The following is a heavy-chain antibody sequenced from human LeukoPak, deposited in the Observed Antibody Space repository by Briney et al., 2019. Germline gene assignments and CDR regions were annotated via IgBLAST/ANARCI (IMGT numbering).Heavy chain of an antibody. D-gene: IGHD3-3*01. CDR2: IWYDGSNK. Sequence: GGSLRLSCAASGFTFSSYGMHWVRQAPGKGLEWVAVIWYDGSNKYYADSVKGRFTISRDNSKNTLYLQMNSLRAEDTAVYYCARGRFPSVYGMDVCGQGTTVTVSS. V-gene: IGHV3-33*01. CDR1: GFTFSSYG. CDR3: ARGRFPSVYGMDV. J-gene: IGHJ6*02.